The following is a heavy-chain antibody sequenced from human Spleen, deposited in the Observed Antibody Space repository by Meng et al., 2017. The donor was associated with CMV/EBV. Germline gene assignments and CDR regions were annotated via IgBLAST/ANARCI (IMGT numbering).Heavy chain of an antibody. V-gene: IGHV1-18*04. D-gene: IGHD1-14*01. CDR3: ARTGKLKGQFRDPFDI. Sequence: ASVKVSCKASGYNFDNYAITWVRQAPGQGLDWMGWISAYNGNTNYAQKFQGRVTMITDTSTSTAYMELRGLTSDDTALYYCARTGKLKGQFRDPFDIWGQGTMVTVSS. J-gene: IGHJ3*02. CDR2: ISAYNGNT. CDR1: GYNFDNYA.